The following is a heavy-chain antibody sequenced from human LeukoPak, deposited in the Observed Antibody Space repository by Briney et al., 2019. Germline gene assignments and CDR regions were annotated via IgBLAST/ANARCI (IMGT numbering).Heavy chain of an antibody. D-gene: IGHD2-2*01. Sequence: TSETLSLTCTVSGGSISSGDYYWSWIRQPPGKGLEWIGYIYYSGSTYYNPSLKSRVTISVDTSKNEFSLKLNSVTAADTAVYYCARKDCSTTSCYAPDAIDIWGQGTMVTVSS. V-gene: IGHV4-30-4*01. CDR1: GGSISSGDYY. J-gene: IGHJ3*02. CDR3: ARKDCSTTSCYAPDAIDI. CDR2: IYYSGST.